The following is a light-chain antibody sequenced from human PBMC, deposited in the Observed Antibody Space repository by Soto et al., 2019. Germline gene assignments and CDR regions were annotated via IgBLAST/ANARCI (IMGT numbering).Light chain of an antibody. V-gene: IGLV2-8*01. Sequence: QSALTQPPSASGSPGQSVTISCTGTSSDVEGYHYVSWYQQHPDKATTLIIDEVSKRPSGVPDRFSGSKSGNTASLTVSGLQADDEADYYCSSYAGSARILFGGGTTLTVL. J-gene: IGLJ2*01. CDR3: SSYAGSARIL. CDR2: EVS. CDR1: SSDVEGYHY.